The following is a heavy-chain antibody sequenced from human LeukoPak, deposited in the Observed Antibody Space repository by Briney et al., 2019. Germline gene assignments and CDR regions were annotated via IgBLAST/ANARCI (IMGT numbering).Heavy chain of an antibody. V-gene: IGHV4-59*12. J-gene: IGHJ3*02. CDR3: ARKALTLDAFDI. CDR2: IYYSGST. Sequence: SETLSLTCTVSGGSISSYYWSWIRQPPGKGLEWIGYIYYSGSTNYNPSLKSRVTISVDTSKNQFSLKLSSVTAADTAVYYCARKALTLDAFDIWGQGTMVTVSS. D-gene: IGHD3-9*01. CDR1: GGSISSYY.